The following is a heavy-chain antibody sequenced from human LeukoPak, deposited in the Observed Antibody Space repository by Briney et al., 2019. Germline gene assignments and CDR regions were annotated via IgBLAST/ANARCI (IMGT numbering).Heavy chain of an antibody. D-gene: IGHD3-22*01. CDR2: ISSTSSTI. CDR1: GFTFSTYG. V-gene: IGHV3-48*02. CDR3: ARAAPYYYDSSGYSAFDS. Sequence: GGSLRLSCAASGFTFSTYGMRWVRQAPGKGLEWVSYISSTSSTIYYADSVKGRFTISRDNAKNSLYLQMNSLRDEDTAVYYCARAAPYYYDSSGYSAFDSWGQGTMVTVSA. J-gene: IGHJ3*02.